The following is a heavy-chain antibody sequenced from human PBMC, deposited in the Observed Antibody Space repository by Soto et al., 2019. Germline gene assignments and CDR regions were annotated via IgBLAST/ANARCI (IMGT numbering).Heavy chain of an antibody. Sequence: QVQLVQSGAEVKKPGSSVKVSCKASGGTFSSYTISWVRQAPGQGLEWMGRIIPILGIANYAQNFQGRVTITADKSTSTAYVALRSLRSEDAAVYYRARSGFLWFGESRAYGMDVWGRGTTVTVSS. CDR1: GGTFSSYT. CDR2: IIPILGIA. D-gene: IGHD3-10*01. CDR3: ARSGFLWFGESRAYGMDV. V-gene: IGHV1-69*02. J-gene: IGHJ6*02.